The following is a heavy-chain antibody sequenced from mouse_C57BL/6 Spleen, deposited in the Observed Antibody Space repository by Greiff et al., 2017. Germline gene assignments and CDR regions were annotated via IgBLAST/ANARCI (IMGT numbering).Heavy chain of an antibody. CDR2: IDPENGDT. V-gene: IGHV14-4*01. J-gene: IGHJ4*01. CDR1: GFNIKDDY. CDR3: TQVPLDERAMDY. Sequence: EVQLQQSGAELVRPGASVKLSCTASGFNIKDDYMHWVKQRPEQGLEWIGWIDPENGDTEYASKFQGKATITADTSSNTAYLQLSSLTSEDTAVYYCTQVPLDERAMDYWGQGTSVTVSS.